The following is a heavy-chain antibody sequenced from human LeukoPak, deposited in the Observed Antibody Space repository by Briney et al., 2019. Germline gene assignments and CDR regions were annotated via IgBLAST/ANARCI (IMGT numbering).Heavy chain of an antibody. CDR3: ARDYNWNPPDY. CDR1: GFTFSSHW. J-gene: IGHJ4*02. V-gene: IGHV3-74*01. D-gene: IGHD1-1*01. Sequence: GGSLRLSCAASGFTFSSHWMHWVRQVPGKGLAWVSRIDSDGRITTYADSVKGRFTISRDNAKNTLYLQMNTLRDEDTAVYYCARDYNWNPPDYWGQGTLVTVSS. CDR2: IDSDGRIT.